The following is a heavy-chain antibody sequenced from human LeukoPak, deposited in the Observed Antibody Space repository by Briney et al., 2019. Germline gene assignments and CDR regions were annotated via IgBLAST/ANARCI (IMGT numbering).Heavy chain of an antibody. D-gene: IGHD2-2*02. CDR2: ISYDGSNK. Sequence: GRSLRLSCAASGFTFSSYAMHWVRQAPGKGLEWVAVISYDGSNKYYADSVKGRFTISRDNSKNTLYLQMNSLRAEDTAVYYCARVKGVLVVPAAIQGPLDYWGQGTLVTVSS. CDR3: ARVKGVLVVPAAIQGPLDY. V-gene: IGHV3-30-3*01. CDR1: GFTFSSYA. J-gene: IGHJ4*02.